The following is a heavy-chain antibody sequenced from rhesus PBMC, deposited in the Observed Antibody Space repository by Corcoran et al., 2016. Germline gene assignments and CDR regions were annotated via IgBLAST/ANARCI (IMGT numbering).Heavy chain of an antibody. J-gene: IGHJ4*01. CDR3: ARDTCDY. D-gene: IGHD5-12*01. CDR2: ISGSSGST. CDR1: GGSVSSSNW. Sequence: QVQLQESGPGLVKPSETLSLTCAVSGGSVSSSNWWSWIRQPPGKGLEWFGYISGSSGSTYYNPSLKSRVTISTDTSKNQFSLKLSCVTAADTAVYYCARDTCDYWGQGVLVTVSS. V-gene: IGHV4-65*01.